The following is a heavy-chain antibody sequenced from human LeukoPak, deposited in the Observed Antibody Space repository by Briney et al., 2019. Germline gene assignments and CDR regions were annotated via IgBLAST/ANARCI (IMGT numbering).Heavy chain of an antibody. V-gene: IGHV5-51*01. J-gene: IGHJ4*02. CDR3: AMCGYSYGIGYYFDY. Sequence: GESLKISCKGSGYSFTSYWIGWVRQMPGKGLEWMGIIYPGDSETRYSPSFQGQVIISTDKSTNTVYLQWSSLKASDTAMYYCAMCGYSYGIGYYFDYWGQGTLVTVSS. CDR1: GYSFTSYW. CDR2: IYPGDSET. D-gene: IGHD5-18*01.